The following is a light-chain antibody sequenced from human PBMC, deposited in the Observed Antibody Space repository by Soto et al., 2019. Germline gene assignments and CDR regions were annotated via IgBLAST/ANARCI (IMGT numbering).Light chain of an antibody. J-gene: IGKJ1*01. Sequence: DIHMTQSPSSLSASVGYEFTITCRASHTIMTYLNWYQLKPGKPPRLLIYAASSLQSGVPSRLSGSGYGTDLTITINSMKTEDFETYSCQQSYNYPQTFGQGTKVDIK. CDR3: QQSYNYPQT. CDR2: AAS. V-gene: IGKV1-39*01. CDR1: HTIMTY.